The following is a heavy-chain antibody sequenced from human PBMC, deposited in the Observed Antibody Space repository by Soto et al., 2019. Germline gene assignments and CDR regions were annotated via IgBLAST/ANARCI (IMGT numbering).Heavy chain of an antibody. CDR1: GYIFTNYW. Sequence: PGESLKISCKGSGYIFTNYWIGWVRQMPGRGLEWMGIIHPDDSDTKYNPSFQGQVTFSADKSITTAYLHWSSLKASYTAIYYCARSPVVAAIDYYGMDVWGQGTTVTV. V-gene: IGHV5-51*01. J-gene: IGHJ6*02. CDR2: IHPDDSDT. CDR3: ARSPVVAAIDYYGMDV. D-gene: IGHD2-15*01.